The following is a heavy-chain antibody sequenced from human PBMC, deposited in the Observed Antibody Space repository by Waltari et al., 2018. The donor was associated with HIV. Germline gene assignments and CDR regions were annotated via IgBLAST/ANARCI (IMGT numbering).Heavy chain of an antibody. CDR1: GESFNDHY. J-gene: IGHJ4*02. V-gene: IGHV4-34*01. CDR2: ITHRGVR. D-gene: IGHD3-16*01. CDR3: ARWRDSLGYFYQFYFFDF. Sequence: QVRLDQWGTNVLKPSETLSLTCAVYGESFNDHYWTWIRQPPGTGPEWSGAITHRGVRLYNLSLWSRLSISVDNSKNQVSLKVASLTAADTATYFCARWRDSLGYFYQFYFFDFWSQGHLVAGSS.